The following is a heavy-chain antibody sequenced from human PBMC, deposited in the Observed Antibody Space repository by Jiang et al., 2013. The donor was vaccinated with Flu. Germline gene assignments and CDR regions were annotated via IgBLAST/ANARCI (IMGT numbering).Heavy chain of an antibody. V-gene: IGHV6-1*01. CDR2: TYYRSKWYN. J-gene: IGHJ3*02. Sequence: SQTLSLTCAISGDSVSSNSAAWSWIRQSPSRGLEWLGRTYYRSKWYNEFAVSVESRTTINPDTSKNQFSLQLNSVTPEDTAVYYCAGGKYDAFEIWGQGTMVTVSS. CDR3: AGGKYDAFEI. CDR1: GDSVSSNSAA.